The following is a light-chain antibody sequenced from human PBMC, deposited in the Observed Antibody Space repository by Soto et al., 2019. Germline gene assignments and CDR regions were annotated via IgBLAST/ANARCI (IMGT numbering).Light chain of an antibody. CDR2: EVS. Sequence: QSALTQPASVSGSAEQSITISCTGTSSDVGTYNLVSWYRHHPGSAPRLMIYEVSKWPLGVSNRFSGSKSGNTASLTISGLQAEDEGDYYCCSYAGSNTLLFGGGTKLTVL. J-gene: IGLJ2*01. CDR3: CSYAGSNTLL. V-gene: IGLV2-23*02. CDR1: SSDVGTYNL.